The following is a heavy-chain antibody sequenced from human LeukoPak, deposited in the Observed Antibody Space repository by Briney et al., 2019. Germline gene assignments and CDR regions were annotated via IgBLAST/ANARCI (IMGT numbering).Heavy chain of an antibody. J-gene: IGHJ4*02. CDR3: AREPMTSTLDY. CDR1: GFTFSDYY. CDR2: ISSSGSTI. D-gene: IGHD4-11*01. Sequence: GGSLRLSCAASGFTFSDYYMSWIRQDPGKGLEWVSYISSSGSTIYYADSVKGRFTISRDNAKNSLYLQMNSLRAEDTAVYYCAREPMTSTLDYWGQGTLVTVSS. V-gene: IGHV3-11*01.